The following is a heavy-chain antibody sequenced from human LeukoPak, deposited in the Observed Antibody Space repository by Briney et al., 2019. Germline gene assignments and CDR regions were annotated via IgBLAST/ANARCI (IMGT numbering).Heavy chain of an antibody. Sequence: GASVKVSCKASGYTFTSYYMHWVRQAPGQGLEWMGIINPSGGSTSYAQKFQGRVTMTRDMSTSTVYMELSSLRSEDTAVYYCARDQEEQQLGAEYFQHWGQGTLVTVSS. CDR1: GYTFTSYY. V-gene: IGHV1-46*01. CDR3: ARDQEEQQLGAEYFQH. D-gene: IGHD6-13*01. J-gene: IGHJ1*01. CDR2: INPSGGST.